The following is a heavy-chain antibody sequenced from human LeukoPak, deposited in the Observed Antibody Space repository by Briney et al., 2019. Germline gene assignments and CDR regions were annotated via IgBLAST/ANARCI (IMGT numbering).Heavy chain of an antibody. CDR2: IYYSGST. V-gene: IGHV4-59*08. J-gene: IGHJ6*03. D-gene: IGHD6-13*01. CDR1: GGSFSSYY. Sequence: SETLSLTCTVSGGSFSSYYWSWIRQPPGKGLEWIGYIYYSGSTNYNPSLKSRVTISIRTSKKQFSFMLISVIAAETPVYYCSQQPYYSYYMDVWGKGTTVTVSS. CDR3: SQQPYYSYYMDV.